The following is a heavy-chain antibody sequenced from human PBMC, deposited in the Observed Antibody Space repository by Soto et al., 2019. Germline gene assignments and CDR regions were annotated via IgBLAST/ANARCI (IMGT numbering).Heavy chain of an antibody. CDR2: IWYDGSNK. D-gene: IGHD3-3*01. CDR1: GFTFSSYG. V-gene: IGHV3-33*01. J-gene: IGHJ6*02. Sequence: QVQLVESGGGVVQPGRSLRLSCAASGFTFSSYGMHWVRQAPGKGLEWVAVIWYDGSNKYYADSVKGRFTIYRDNSKNALYLQVNSPRAKDKAVYYCARDMFWSGSYPFIRYYCYGMDVWGQGTTVTVSS. CDR3: ARDMFWSGSYPFIRYYCYGMDV.